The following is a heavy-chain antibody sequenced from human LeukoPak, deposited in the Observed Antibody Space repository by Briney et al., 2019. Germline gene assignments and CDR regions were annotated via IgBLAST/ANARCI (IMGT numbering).Heavy chain of an antibody. V-gene: IGHV3-74*01. D-gene: IGHD3-22*01. CDR1: GFTFSSYW. J-gene: IGHJ6*02. CDR3: ASGYYDSSGSYYVGIYYGMDV. CDR2: INSDGSST. Sequence: GGSLRLSCAASGFTFSSYWMHWVRQAPGKGLVWVSRINSDGSSTSYADSVKGRFTISRDNAKNTLYLQMNSLRAEDTAVYYCASGYYDSSGSYYVGIYYGMDVWGQGTTVTVSS.